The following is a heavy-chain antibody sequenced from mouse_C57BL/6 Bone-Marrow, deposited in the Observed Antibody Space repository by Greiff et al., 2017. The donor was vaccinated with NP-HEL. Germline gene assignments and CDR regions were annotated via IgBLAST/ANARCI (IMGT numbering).Heavy chain of an antibody. CDR2: IYPGDGDT. D-gene: IGHD2-5*01. CDR3: ARKISNYWFAY. Sequence: VKLVESGAELVKPGASVKISCKASGYAFSSYWMNWVKQRPGKGLEWIGQIYPGDGDTNYNGKFKGKATLTADKSSSTAYMQLSSLTSEDSAVYFCARKISNYWFAYWGQGTLVTVSA. V-gene: IGHV1-80*01. CDR1: GYAFSSYW. J-gene: IGHJ3*01.